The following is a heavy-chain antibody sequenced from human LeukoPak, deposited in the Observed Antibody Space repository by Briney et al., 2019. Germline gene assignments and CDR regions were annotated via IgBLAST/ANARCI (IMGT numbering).Heavy chain of an antibody. Sequence: GGSLRLSCAASEFTLRNYWMSWVRQAPGEGLEWVATIKEDGSEKYYVDSVKGRFTISRESAKNSLYLQMNSLRAEDTAVYYCARSFYGHDPYYCYMDVWGKGTTVTVSS. V-gene: IGHV3-7*01. J-gene: IGHJ6*03. CDR1: EFTLRNYW. D-gene: IGHD2-2*01. CDR3: ARSFYGHDPYYCYMDV. CDR2: IKEDGSEK.